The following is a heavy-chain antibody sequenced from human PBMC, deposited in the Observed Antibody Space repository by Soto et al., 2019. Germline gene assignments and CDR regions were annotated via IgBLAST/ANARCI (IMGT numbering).Heavy chain of an antibody. Sequence: EVQLVESGGGLVKPGGSLRLSCAASGFTFSSYSMNWVRQAPGKGLEWVSSISSSSSYIYYADSVKGRFTISRDNAKNSLYLQMNSLRAEDTAVYYCARALREDPYYVWGSYRPVSHGIDYWGQGTLVTVSS. V-gene: IGHV3-21*01. CDR1: GFTFSSYS. D-gene: IGHD3-16*02. CDR2: ISSSSSYI. J-gene: IGHJ4*02. CDR3: ARALREDPYYVWGSYRPVSHGIDY.